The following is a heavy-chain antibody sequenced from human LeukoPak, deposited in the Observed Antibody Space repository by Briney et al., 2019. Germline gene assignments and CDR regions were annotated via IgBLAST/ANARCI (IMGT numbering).Heavy chain of an antibody. J-gene: IGHJ3*02. CDR3: AKEGSDAFDI. Sequence: DSVKGRFTISRDNSKNTPYLQMNSLRAEDTAVYYCAKEGSDAFDIWGQGTMVTVSS. V-gene: IGHV3-30*02.